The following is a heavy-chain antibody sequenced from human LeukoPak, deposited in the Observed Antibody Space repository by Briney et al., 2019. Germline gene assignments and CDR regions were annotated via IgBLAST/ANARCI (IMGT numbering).Heavy chain of an antibody. D-gene: IGHD3-22*01. CDR2: IIPSGST. J-gene: IGHJ4*02. CDR1: GGSFSGYF. V-gene: IGHV4-34*12. CDR3: ASSFYYDSRDY. Sequence: SETLSLTCVVYGGSFSGYFWSWIRQPPGKGLEWIGEIIPSGSTNYNPSLKSRVSISIDTSKKKLSLRLTSVTAADSAVYYCASSFYYDSRDYWGQGTLVTVSS.